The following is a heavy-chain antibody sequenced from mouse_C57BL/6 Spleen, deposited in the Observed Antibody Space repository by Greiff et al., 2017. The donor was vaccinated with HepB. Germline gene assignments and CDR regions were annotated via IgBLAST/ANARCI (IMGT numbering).Heavy chain of an antibody. J-gene: IGHJ4*01. CDR2: ISYDGSN. D-gene: IGHD1-1*01. Sequence: ESGPGLVKPSQSLSLTCSVTGYSITSGYYWNWIRQFPGNKLEWMGYISYDGSNNYNPSLKNRISITRDTSKNQFFLKLNSVTTEDTATYYCASNYGSSSYYYAMDYWGQGTSVTVSS. CDR3: ASNYGSSSYYYAMDY. CDR1: GYSITSGYY. V-gene: IGHV3-6*01.